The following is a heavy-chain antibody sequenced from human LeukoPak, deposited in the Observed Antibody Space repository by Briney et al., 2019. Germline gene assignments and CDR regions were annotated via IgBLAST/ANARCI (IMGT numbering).Heavy chain of an antibody. V-gene: IGHV1-2*02. CDR2: INPNSGGT. Sequence: ASVKVSCKASGYTFTGYYMHWVRQAPGQGLEWMGWINPNSGGTNYAQKFQGRVTMTRDTSISTAYMELSRLRSDDTAVYYCARVQGLWFGELSSYYMDVWGKGTTVTISS. CDR3: ARVQGLWFGELSSYYMDV. CDR1: GYTFTGYY. J-gene: IGHJ6*03. D-gene: IGHD3-10*01.